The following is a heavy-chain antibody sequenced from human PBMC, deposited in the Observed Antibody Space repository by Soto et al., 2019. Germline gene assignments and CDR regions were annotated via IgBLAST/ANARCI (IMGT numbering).Heavy chain of an antibody. V-gene: IGHV4-31*01. D-gene: IGHD2-2*01. J-gene: IGHJ4*02. CDR2: IYYRGST. CDR3: ARSSTSANDFDY. Sequence: QVQLQELGPGLVKPSQTLSLTCTVSGGSISSGGFYWSWIRQHPGKGLEWIGYIYYRGSTYYNPSRKSQVTISVDTSKNQFSLKLNSVTAADTAVYFCARSSTSANDFDYWGQRTLVTVSS. CDR1: GGSISSGGFY.